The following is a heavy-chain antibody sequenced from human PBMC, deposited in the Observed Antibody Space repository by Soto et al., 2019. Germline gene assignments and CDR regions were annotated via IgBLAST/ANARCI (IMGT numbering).Heavy chain of an antibody. V-gene: IGHV3-74*01. D-gene: IGHD3-10*01. CDR3: ARGVRGSYGLDI. CDR2: INSDGSRT. J-gene: IGHJ3*02. Sequence: EVQLVESGGGLVQSGGSLRLSCAASGFTFSGFWMHWVRQAPGKGLVWVSRINSDGSRTNYADSVKGRFTISRDNAENTLYLQMNSLRAEETAVYYRARGVRGSYGLDIWGQGTVVTVSS. CDR1: GFTFSGFW.